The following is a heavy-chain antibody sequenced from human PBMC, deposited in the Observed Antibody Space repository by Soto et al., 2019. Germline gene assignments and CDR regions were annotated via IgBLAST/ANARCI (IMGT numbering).Heavy chain of an antibody. CDR3: ARGWHYSSSWYRDYYYGMDV. CDR2: IKQDGSEK. D-gene: IGHD6-13*01. J-gene: IGHJ6*02. Sequence: QPGGSLRLSCAASGFSFSSYWMSWVRQAPGKGLEWVANIKQDGSEKYYVDSVKGRFTISRDNAKNSLYLQMNSLRAEDTAVYYCARGWHYSSSWYRDYYYGMDVWGQGTTVTVSS. V-gene: IGHV3-7*03. CDR1: GFSFSSYW.